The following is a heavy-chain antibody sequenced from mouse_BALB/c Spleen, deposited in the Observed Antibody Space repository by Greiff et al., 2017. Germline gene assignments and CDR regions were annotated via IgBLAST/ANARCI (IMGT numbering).Heavy chain of an antibody. Sequence: EVQLQQSGAELVKPGASVKLSCTASSFNIKDTYMHWVKQRPEQGLEWIGRIDPANGNTKYDPKFQGKATITADTSSNTAYLQLSSLTSEDTAVYYCASVITTVGGFAYWGQGTLVTVSA. CDR1: SFNIKDTY. CDR2: IDPANGNT. J-gene: IGHJ3*01. V-gene: IGHV14-3*02. D-gene: IGHD1-1*01. CDR3: ASVITTVGGFAY.